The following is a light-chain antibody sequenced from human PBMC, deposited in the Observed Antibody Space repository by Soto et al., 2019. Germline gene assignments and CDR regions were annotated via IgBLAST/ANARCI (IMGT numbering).Light chain of an antibody. V-gene: IGKV3-11*01. Sequence: EVVLTQSPATLSLSPGERATLSCRASENVRTFVDWYQQKPGQAPRLLIYGASNRATGIPARFSGSGSGTDFTLTISNLEPEDSAVYYCQQRHMWPITFGQGTRLEIK. CDR3: QQRHMWPIT. CDR1: ENVRTF. CDR2: GAS. J-gene: IGKJ5*01.